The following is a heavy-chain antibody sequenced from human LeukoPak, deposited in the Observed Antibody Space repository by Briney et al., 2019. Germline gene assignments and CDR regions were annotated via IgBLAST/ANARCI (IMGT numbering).Heavy chain of an antibody. V-gene: IGHV3-23*01. CDR2: ISGSGGST. CDR1: GFTFSSYA. CDR3: AKRAAYYYDSSGYYGYFQH. D-gene: IGHD3-22*01. Sequence: PGGSLRLSCAASGFTFSSYAMSWVRQAPGKGLEWVSAISGSGGSTYYADSVKGRFTISRDNSENTLYLQMNSLRAEDTAVYYCAKRAAYYYDSSGYYGYFQHWGQGTLVTVSS. J-gene: IGHJ1*01.